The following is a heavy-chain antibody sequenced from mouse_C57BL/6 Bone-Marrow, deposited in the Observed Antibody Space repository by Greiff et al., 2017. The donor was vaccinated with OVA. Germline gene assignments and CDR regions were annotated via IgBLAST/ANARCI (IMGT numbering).Heavy chain of an antibody. J-gene: IGHJ2*01. CDR3: TRLRDGPDY. CDR1: GYTFTDYE. Sequence: QVQLQQSGAELVRPGASVTLSCKASGYTFTDYEMHWVKQTPVHGLEWIGAIDPETGGTAYNQKVKGKAILTADKSSSTAYMELRSLTSEDSAVYYCTRLRDGPDYWGQGTTLTVSS. V-gene: IGHV1-15*01. D-gene: IGHD2-3*01. CDR2: IDPETGGT.